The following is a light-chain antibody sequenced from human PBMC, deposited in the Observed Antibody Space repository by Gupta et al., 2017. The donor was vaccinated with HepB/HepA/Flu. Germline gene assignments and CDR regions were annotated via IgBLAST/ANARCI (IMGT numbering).Light chain of an antibody. Sequence: QSVLTQPPSVSAAPGQKVTISCSGGSSNIGERFVSWYQQFPGTAPKLLIYENKKRPSGIPDRFSGSKSGTSATLGITGLQTGDEADYYCGTWDGRLNIWLFGGGTRVTVL. J-gene: IGLJ2*01. V-gene: IGLV1-51*02. CDR1: SSNIGERF. CDR2: ENK. CDR3: GTWDGRLNIWL.